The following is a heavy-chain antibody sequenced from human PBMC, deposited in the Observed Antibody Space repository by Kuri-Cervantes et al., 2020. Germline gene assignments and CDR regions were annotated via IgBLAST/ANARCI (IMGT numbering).Heavy chain of an antibody. CDR1: GYSISSGYY. CDR2: IYHSGST. Sequence: ESLKISCTVSGYSISSGYYWGRIRQPPGKGLEWIGSIYHSGSTYYNPSLKSRVTISVDTSKNQFSLKLSSVTAADTAVYYCAREVRGVISQIDYWGQGTLVTVSS. CDR3: AREVRGVISQIDY. J-gene: IGHJ4*02. D-gene: IGHD3-10*01. V-gene: IGHV4-38-2*02.